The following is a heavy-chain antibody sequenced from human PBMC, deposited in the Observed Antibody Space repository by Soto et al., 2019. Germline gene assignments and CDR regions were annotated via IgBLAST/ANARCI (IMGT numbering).Heavy chain of an antibody. Sequence: PLDPLSLTCAIYGGSISRNTWWSWVRQPPVKGLEWIGEIYHIGSTNYNPSLKSRVTISLDKSKNQFSLKLTSVTAADSAVYYCARDDHIVVVPTSLGAMDVWGQGTTVTVSS. V-gene: IGHV4-4*02. CDR2: IYHIGST. J-gene: IGHJ6*02. CDR1: GGSISRNTW. CDR3: ARDDHIVVVPTSLGAMDV. D-gene: IGHD2-2*01.